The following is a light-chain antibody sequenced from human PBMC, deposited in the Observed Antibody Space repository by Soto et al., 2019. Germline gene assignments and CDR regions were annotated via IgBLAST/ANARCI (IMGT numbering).Light chain of an antibody. CDR3: QDSNNRPQT. J-gene: IGKJ1*01. CDR2: GAS. Sequence: VMTRAPTTLSVSPGERAALSCRASQTINNNVAWYQLKDGQVPRLVIYGASTRATDIPARFSGSGSGTEFTLTISSLQSEDFAEYHCQDSNNRPQTFAEGTKVDIK. V-gene: IGKV3-15*01. CDR1: QTINNN.